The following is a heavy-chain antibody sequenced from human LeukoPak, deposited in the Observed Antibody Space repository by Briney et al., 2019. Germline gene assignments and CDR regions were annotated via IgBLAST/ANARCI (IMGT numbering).Heavy chain of an antibody. J-gene: IGHJ4*02. V-gene: IGHV3-74*01. CDR1: GFTFSSYC. Sequence: PGGSLRLSCAASGFTFSSYCMHWVRQAPGKGLVWVSRINSDGGTNYADSVKGRFTISRDNAKNTLYLQMSSLRAEDTAVYYCGRDFWSGLDYWGQGTLVTVSS. CDR2: INSDGGT. D-gene: IGHD3-3*01. CDR3: GRDFWSGLDY.